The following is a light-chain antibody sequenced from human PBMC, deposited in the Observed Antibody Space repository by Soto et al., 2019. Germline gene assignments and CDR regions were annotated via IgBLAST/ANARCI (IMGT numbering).Light chain of an antibody. Sequence: DIQMTQSPSSLSASVGDRVTITCRASQGIGNDLGWYQQKPGKAPKRLIYGASSLQSGVPSRFSGSGSGTEFTLTISRLQPEDFATYYCLQHNTYPRTFGQGTKVEI. CDR1: QGIGND. J-gene: IGKJ1*01. CDR3: LQHNTYPRT. CDR2: GAS. V-gene: IGKV1-17*01.